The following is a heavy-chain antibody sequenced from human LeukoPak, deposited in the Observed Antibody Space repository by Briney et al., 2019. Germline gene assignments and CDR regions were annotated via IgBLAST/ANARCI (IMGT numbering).Heavy chain of an antibody. V-gene: IGHV3-11*01. CDR3: AIDGRRTSRGHDY. CDR2: ISSSGSTI. Sequence: PGGSMRLSCAASGFTFSDYYMSWDRQAPGTGLEWVSYISSSGSTIYYADSVTGRLTISRDNAKNSLYLQMNSPRAEDTAGYCCAIDGRRTSRGHDYWGQGTLVTVSS. J-gene: IGHJ4*02. CDR1: GFTFSDYY. D-gene: IGHD6-19*01.